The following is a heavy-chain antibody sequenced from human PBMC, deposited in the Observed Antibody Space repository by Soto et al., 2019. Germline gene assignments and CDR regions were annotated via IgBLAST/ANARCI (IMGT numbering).Heavy chain of an antibody. CDR2: ISSSSSYI. CDR3: ATGEYYYESSGYYYC. D-gene: IGHD3-22*01. J-gene: IGHJ4*02. Sequence: EVQLVESGGGLVKPGGSLRLSCAASGFTFSSYSMNWVHQAPGKGLEWVSSISSSSSYIYYADSVKGRFTISRDNAKNSLYLQMNSLRAEDTAVYYCATGEYYYESSGYYYCWGQGTLVTVSS. V-gene: IGHV3-21*01. CDR1: GFTFSSYS.